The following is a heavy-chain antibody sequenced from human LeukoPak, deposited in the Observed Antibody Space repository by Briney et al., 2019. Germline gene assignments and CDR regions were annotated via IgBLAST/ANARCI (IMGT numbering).Heavy chain of an antibody. D-gene: IGHD6-19*01. J-gene: IGHJ4*02. CDR3: ARSYTGYSSGWYFDY. Sequence: ASVKVSCKASGYTFTSYYMHWARQAPGQGLEWMGIINPSGGSTSYAQKFQGRVTMTRDMSTSTVYMELSSLRSEDTAVYYCARSYTGYSSGWYFDYWGQGTLVTVSS. CDR1: GYTFTSYY. CDR2: INPSGGST. V-gene: IGHV1-46*01.